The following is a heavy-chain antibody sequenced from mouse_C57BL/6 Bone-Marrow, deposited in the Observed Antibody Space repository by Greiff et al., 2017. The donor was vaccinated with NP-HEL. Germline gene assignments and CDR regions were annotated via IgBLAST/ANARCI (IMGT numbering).Heavy chain of an antibody. CDR1: GFTFSSYA. CDR2: ISDGGSYT. V-gene: IGHV5-4*01. Sequence: EVQRVESGGGLVKPGGSLKLSCAASGFTFSSYAMSWVRQTPEKRLEWVATISDGGSYTYYPDNVKGRFTISRDNAKNNLYLQMSHLKSEDTAMYYCARDEGGYGNFAWFAYWGQGTLVTVSA. D-gene: IGHD2-1*01. CDR3: ARDEGGYGNFAWFAY. J-gene: IGHJ3*01.